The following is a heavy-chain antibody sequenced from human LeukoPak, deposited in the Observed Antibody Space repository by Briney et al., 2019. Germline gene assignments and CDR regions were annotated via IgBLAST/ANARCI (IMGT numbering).Heavy chain of an antibody. Sequence: GGSLRLSCAASGFTFSDYYMRWIRQAPGKGLEWVSDIGSGSSYTNYADSVKGRFTISRDNAKNSLYLQMNSLRAEDTAVYYCARAPHYSNYGPYYYGMDVWGQGTTVTVSS. CDR3: ARAPHYSNYGPYYYGMDV. CDR1: GFTFSDYY. D-gene: IGHD4-11*01. CDR2: IGSGSSYT. J-gene: IGHJ6*02. V-gene: IGHV3-11*06.